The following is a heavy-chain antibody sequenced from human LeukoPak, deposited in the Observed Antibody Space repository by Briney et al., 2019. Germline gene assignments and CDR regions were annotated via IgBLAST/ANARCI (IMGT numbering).Heavy chain of an antibody. CDR1: GYSFTSYW. V-gene: IGHV5-51*01. J-gene: IGHJ4*02. D-gene: IGHD6-13*01. CDR2: IYPGDSDT. Sequence: GESLKISLKGSGYSFTSYWLGWVRQMPGKGPELVGIIYPGDSDTIYSRSFQGQVHISPDNAISTAYLQWSSLKASDTAMYCCARHTLDAGTIDYWGQGTPVTVSS. CDR3: ARHTLDAGTIDY.